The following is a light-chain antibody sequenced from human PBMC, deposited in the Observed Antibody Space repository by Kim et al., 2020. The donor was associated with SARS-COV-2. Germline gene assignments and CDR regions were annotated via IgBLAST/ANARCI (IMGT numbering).Light chain of an antibody. V-gene: IGKV1-6*01. J-gene: IGKJ1*01. CDR2: AAS. CDR1: QYIKND. Sequence: ESVEDRVTITCQASQYIKNDLGWYQQKPGKAPKLLIYAASSLQSGVPSRFSGSGFGTDFTFTISSLQPEDFGTYYCLQDYNYPRTFGQGTKVDIK. CDR3: LQDYNYPRT.